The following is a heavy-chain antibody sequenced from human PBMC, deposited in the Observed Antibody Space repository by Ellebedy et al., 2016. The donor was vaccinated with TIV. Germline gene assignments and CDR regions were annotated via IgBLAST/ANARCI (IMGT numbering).Heavy chain of an antibody. D-gene: IGHD4-23*01. J-gene: IGHJ4*02. V-gene: IGHV4-34*01. Sequence: MPSETLSLTCAVYGGSFSGYYWSWIRQPPGKGLEWIGEITQSGSTNYNPSLKSRVTISVDTSTNQFSLKLRSVTAADTAVYYCARGATHRRSTVITNFDCWGQGTLVTVSS. CDR1: GGSFSGYY. CDR2: ITQSGST. CDR3: ARGATHRRSTVITNFDC.